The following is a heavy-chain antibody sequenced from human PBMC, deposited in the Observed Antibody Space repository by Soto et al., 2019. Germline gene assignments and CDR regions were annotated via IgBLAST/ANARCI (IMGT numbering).Heavy chain of an antibody. Sequence: ASVKVSCKASGYTFTSYGISWVRQAPGQGLEWMGWISAYNGNTNYAQKLQGRVTMTTDTSTSTAYMELRSLRSDDTAVYYCARVGYCSGGSCYFRPFDYWGQGTLDTVSS. V-gene: IGHV1-18*01. CDR2: ISAYNGNT. D-gene: IGHD2-15*01. CDR1: GYTFTSYG. CDR3: ARVGYCSGGSCYFRPFDY. J-gene: IGHJ4*02.